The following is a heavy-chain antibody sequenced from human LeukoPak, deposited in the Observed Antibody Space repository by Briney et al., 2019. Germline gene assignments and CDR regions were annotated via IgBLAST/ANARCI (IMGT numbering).Heavy chain of an antibody. J-gene: IGHJ4*02. Sequence: ASVKVSCKASGYTFTSYGISWVRQAPGQGLEWMGWISAYNGNTNYAQKLQGRVTMTEDTSTDTAYMELSSLRSEDTAVYYCATDDGILWFGDWGQGTLVTVSS. V-gene: IGHV1-18*01. CDR1: GYTFTSYG. D-gene: IGHD3-10*01. CDR2: ISAYNGNT. CDR3: ATDDGILWFGD.